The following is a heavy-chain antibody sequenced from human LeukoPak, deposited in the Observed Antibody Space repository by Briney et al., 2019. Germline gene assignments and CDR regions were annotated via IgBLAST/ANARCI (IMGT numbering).Heavy chain of an antibody. CDR3: ASIYCSSTSCYESWFDP. J-gene: IGHJ5*02. CDR2: INHSGST. V-gene: IGHV4-34*01. Sequence: SETLSLTCAVYGGSFSGYYWSWIRQPPGKGLEWIGEINHSGSTNYNPSLKSRVTISVDTSKNQFSLKLSSVTAADTAVYYCASIYCSSTSCYESWFDPWGQGTLVTVSS. D-gene: IGHD2-2*01. CDR1: GGSFSGYY.